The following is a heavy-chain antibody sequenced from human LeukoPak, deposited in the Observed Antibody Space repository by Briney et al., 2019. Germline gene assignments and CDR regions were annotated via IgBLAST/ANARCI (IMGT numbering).Heavy chain of an antibody. CDR2: IYSGGST. V-gene: IGHV3-53*01. Sequence: HSGGSLRLSCAASEFTVSSNYMSWVRQAPGKGLEWVSVIYSGGSTYYADSVKGRFTISRDNSKNTLYLQMNSLRAEDTAVYYCSRGYYGDDWGQGTQVTVSS. CDR3: SRGYYGDD. J-gene: IGHJ4*02. D-gene: IGHD3-22*01. CDR1: EFTVSSNY.